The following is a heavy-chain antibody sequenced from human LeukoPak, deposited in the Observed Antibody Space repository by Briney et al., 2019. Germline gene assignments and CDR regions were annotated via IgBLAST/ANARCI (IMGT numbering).Heavy chain of an antibody. J-gene: IGHJ4*02. CDR3: ARVRNYYDSSGYSPFDY. V-gene: IGHV3-21*01. D-gene: IGHD3-22*01. CDR1: GITFSTYS. CDR2: ISSSSGYI. Sequence: GGSLRLFCAASGITFSTYSMNWVRQAPGKGLEWVSSISSSSGYIYYADSVKGRFTISRDNAKNSLYLQMSSLRAEDTALYYCARVRNYYDSSGYSPFDYWGQGTLVTVSS.